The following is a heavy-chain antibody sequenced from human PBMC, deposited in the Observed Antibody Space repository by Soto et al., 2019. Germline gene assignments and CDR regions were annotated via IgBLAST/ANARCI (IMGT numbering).Heavy chain of an antibody. Sequence: QVQLVESGGGVVQPGGSLRLSCAASGFPFSAYGMHWIRQAPGKGLEGVAVIWFDSSHSFYADSVQGRFTVSRDNSKNTQYLQMSSLRAEDTAVYYCARYSSNSYYFDYWGQGALVTVSS. V-gene: IGHV3-33*01. CDR1: GFPFSAYG. CDR2: IWFDSSHS. J-gene: IGHJ4*02. CDR3: ARYSSNSYYFDY. D-gene: IGHD6-13*01.